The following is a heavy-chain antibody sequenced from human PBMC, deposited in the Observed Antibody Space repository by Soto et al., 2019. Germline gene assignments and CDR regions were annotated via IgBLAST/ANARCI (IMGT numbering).Heavy chain of an antibody. CDR2: IYYSGST. Sequence: QVQLQESGPGLVKPSETLSLTCTVSGGSISSYYWSWIRQPPGKGLEWIGYIYYSGSTNYNPSLKRRVTISVDTSKNQFSLKLSSVTAADTAVYYCAREGGWYSSSSGSFAFDIWGQGTMVTVSS. J-gene: IGHJ3*02. V-gene: IGHV4-59*01. CDR3: AREGGWYSSSSGSFAFDI. CDR1: GGSISSYY. D-gene: IGHD6-6*01.